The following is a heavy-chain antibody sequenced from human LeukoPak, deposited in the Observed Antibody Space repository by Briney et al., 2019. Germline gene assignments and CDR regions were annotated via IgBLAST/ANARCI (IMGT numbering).Heavy chain of an antibody. V-gene: IGHV4-34*10. CDR1: GGPFRGFF. J-gene: IGHJ4*02. CDR2: VSHSGSS. D-gene: IGHD4/OR15-4a*01. CDR3: ARDYSYPDY. Sequence: SETLSLTCAVYGGPFRGFFWSWIRQAPGKGLEWIGEVSHSGSSNYNPSLKSRINISLDTSKSQFSLRLTSVTAADTAVYYCARDYSYPDYWGQGTLVTVSS.